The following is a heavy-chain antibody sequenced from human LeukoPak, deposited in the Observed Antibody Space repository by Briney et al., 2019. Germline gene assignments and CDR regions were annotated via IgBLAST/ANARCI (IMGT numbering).Heavy chain of an antibody. D-gene: IGHD3-9*01. Sequence: PGGSLRLSCAASGFTFSSYAMSWVRQAPGKGLEWVSAISGSGGSTYYADSVKGRFTISRDNSKNTLYLQMNSLRAEDTAVYYCAKYDILTGYYPHYFDYWGQGTLVTVYS. CDR3: AKYDILTGYYPHYFDY. J-gene: IGHJ4*02. CDR2: ISGSGGST. V-gene: IGHV3-23*01. CDR1: GFTFSSYA.